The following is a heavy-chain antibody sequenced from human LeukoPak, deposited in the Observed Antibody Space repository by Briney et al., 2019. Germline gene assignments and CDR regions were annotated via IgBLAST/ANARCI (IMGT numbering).Heavy chain of an antibody. V-gene: IGHV3-23*01. CDR3: AKKSGRGYFDY. J-gene: IGHJ4*02. D-gene: IGHD1-14*01. CDR2: ISESGDST. Sequence: GGSLRLSCVASGFTFSNSVMRWVRQAPGKGLEWVSSISESGDSTYYADAVRGRFTISRDNSKNMMYLQMSSLRGEDTAVYYCAKKSGRGYFDYWGQGTLVTVSS. CDR1: GFTFSNSV.